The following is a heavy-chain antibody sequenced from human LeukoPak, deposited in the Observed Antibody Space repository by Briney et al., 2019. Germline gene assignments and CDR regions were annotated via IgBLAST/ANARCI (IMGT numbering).Heavy chain of an antibody. V-gene: IGHV1-3*01. CDR2: INAGNGNT. CDR3: ARDGAAAGSYYYYGMDV. CDR1: GYTFTSYA. J-gene: IGHJ6*02. D-gene: IGHD6-13*01. Sequence: ASVKVSCKASGYTFTSYAMHWVRQAPGQRLEWMGWINAGNGNTKYSQKFQGRVTITRDTSASTAYMELSSLRSEDTAVYYCARDGAAAGSYYYYGMDVWGQGTTVTVSS.